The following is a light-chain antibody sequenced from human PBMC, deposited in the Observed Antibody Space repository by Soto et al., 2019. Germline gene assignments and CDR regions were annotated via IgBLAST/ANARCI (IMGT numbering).Light chain of an antibody. J-gene: IGLJ2*01. V-gene: IGLV2-14*01. Sequence: QSALTQPASVSGSPGQSITISCTGTSSDVGAYNYVSWYQQHPGKAPKVMIYDVSHRPSGVSNRFSGSKSGNTASLTISGLQAEDEADYYCSSYTNSSVVFGGGTKVTVL. CDR1: SSDVGAYNY. CDR2: DVS. CDR3: SSYTNSSVV.